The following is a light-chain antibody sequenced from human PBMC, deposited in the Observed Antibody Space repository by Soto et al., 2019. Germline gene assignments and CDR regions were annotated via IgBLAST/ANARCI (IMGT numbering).Light chain of an antibody. CDR2: EAS. CDR3: QQYNSYSFT. CDR1: QSISSW. J-gene: IGKJ2*01. V-gene: IGKV1-5*03. Sequence: DIQMTQSPSTLSASVGDRVTITCRASQSISSWLAWYQQKPGKAPKLLIYEASSLESGVPSTFSGSGSGTEFTLTISSLQPDDFATYYCQQYNSYSFTFGQGTKLEIK.